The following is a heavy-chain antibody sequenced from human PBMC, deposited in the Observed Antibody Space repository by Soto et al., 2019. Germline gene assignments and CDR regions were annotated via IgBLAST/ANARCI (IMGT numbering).Heavy chain of an antibody. V-gene: IGHV3-73*01. CDR2: ITSTADTYAT. CDR3: TGSLSFALDI. Sequence: EVQLVESGGGLVQPGGSLKLSCAASGFSFSDSVMHWVRQVSGKGLEWVGRITSTADTYATAYTASVKGRFIVSRDDSKNTAYLQMNSLKTEDTAVYYCTGSLSFALDIWGQGTMVHVSS. CDR1: GFSFSDSV. J-gene: IGHJ3*02.